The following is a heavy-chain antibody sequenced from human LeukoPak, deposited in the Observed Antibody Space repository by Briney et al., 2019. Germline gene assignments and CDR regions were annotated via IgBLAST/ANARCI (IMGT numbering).Heavy chain of an antibody. V-gene: IGHV1-69*05. CDR1: GGTSSRYA. J-gene: IGHJ4*02. D-gene: IGHD3-10*01. Sequence: SVKVSCKASGGTSSRYAMNWVRQAPGQGLEWMGGIIPFFGSANYAQKFRGRLTITTDESTFTSYMELSSLRYEDTAVYYCARGVDYYGVWGQGTLVTVSS. CDR3: ARGVDYYGV. CDR2: IIPFFGSA.